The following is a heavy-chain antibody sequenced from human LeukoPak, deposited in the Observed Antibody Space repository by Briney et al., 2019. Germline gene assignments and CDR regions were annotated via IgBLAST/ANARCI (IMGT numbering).Heavy chain of an antibody. V-gene: IGHV4-4*09. CDR1: GGSISSYY. CDR3: ARRSRIGRFDY. D-gene: IGHD3-10*01. Sequence: SETLSLTCTVSGGSISSYYWSWIRQPPGKGLVWIGYIYTSGSTNYNPSLKSRVTISVDTSKNQFSLKLSSVTAADTAVYYCARRSRIGRFDYWGQGTLVTVSS. CDR2: IYTSGST. J-gene: IGHJ4*02.